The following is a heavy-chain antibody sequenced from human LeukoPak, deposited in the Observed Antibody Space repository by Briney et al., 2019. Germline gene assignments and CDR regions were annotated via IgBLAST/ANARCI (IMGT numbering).Heavy chain of an antibody. Sequence: GGSLRLSCAASGFTFSSYCMNWVRQAPGKGLEWVSPISSSRSYINYADSVKGRFTISRDNAKNSLYMQMNSLRAEETALYYCSSDSATDAFDIWGQGTMVTVSS. D-gene: IGHD1-26*01. CDR2: ISSSRSYI. CDR3: SSDSATDAFDI. J-gene: IGHJ3*02. CDR1: GFTFSSYC. V-gene: IGHV3-21*01.